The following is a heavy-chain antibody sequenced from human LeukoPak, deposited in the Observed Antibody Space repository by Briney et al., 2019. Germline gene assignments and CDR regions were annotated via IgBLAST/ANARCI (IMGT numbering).Heavy chain of an antibody. J-gene: IGHJ4*01. D-gene: IGHD6-19*01. CDR2: LSGSGITT. CDR3: AKGIYSSGWSYFDY. CDR1: GFTFSNSA. V-gene: IGHV3-23*01. Sequence: GGSLRLSCAASGFTFSNSAMSWVRQAPGKGLEWVSTLSGSGITTYYADSVKGRFTISRDNSKNTLYLRMNSLRAEDTAVYYCAKGIYSSGWSYFDYWGHGTLVTVSS.